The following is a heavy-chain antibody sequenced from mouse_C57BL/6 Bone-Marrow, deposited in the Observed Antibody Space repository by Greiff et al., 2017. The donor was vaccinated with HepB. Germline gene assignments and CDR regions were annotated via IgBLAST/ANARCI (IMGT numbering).Heavy chain of an antibody. D-gene: IGHD2-5*01. J-gene: IGHJ4*01. CDR3: ARHYSNWVWYAMDY. V-gene: IGHV14-2*01. CDR1: GFNIKDYY. Sequence: EVKLMESGAELVKPGASVKLSCTASGFNIKDYYMHWVKQRTEQGLEWIGRIDPEDGETKYAPKFQGKATITADTSSNTAYLQLSSLTSEDTAVYYCARHYSNWVWYAMDYWGQGTSVTVSS. CDR2: IDPEDGET.